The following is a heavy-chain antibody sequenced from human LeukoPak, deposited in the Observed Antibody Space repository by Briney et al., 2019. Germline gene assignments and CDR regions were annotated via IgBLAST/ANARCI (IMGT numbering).Heavy chain of an antibody. CDR1: GFTVSSNY. J-gene: IGHJ6*03. V-gene: IGHV3-53*01. CDR3: ARVAYSSSSPFYYYYYMDV. D-gene: IGHD6-6*01. CDR2: IYSGGST. Sequence: GGSQRLSCAASGFTVSSNYMSWVRQAPGKGLEWVSVIYSGGSTYYADSVKGRFTISRDNSKNTMYLQMNSLRAEDTAVYYCARVAYSSSSPFYYYYYMDVWGKGTTVTVSS.